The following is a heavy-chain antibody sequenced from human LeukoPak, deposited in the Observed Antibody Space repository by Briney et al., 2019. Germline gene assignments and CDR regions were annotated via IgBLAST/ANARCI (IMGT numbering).Heavy chain of an antibody. D-gene: IGHD1-26*01. CDR1: GGSFSGYY. V-gene: IGHV4-34*01. CDR2: INHSGST. CDR3: ARARGRGWELPQKNWFDP. J-gene: IGHJ5*02. Sequence: PSETLSLTCAVYGGSFSGYYWSWIRQPPGKGLEWIGEINHSGSTNYNPSLKSRVTISVDTSKNQFSLKLSSVTAADTAVYYCARARGRGWELPQKNWFDPWGQGTLVTVSS.